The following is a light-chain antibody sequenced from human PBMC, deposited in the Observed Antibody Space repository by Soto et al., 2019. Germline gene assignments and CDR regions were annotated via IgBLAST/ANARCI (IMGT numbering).Light chain of an antibody. CDR2: GAS. CDR1: QTVSSN. J-gene: IGKJ5*01. CDR3: QQYDDWPIT. V-gene: IGKV3-15*01. Sequence: EIAMTQSPATLSVSPGERATLSCRASQTVSSNLAWYQQKPGQAPRLLVYGASTRATGIPARFSGSGSGTEFTFTISSLHSEDFAVYYCQQYDDWPITFGQGTRLEIK.